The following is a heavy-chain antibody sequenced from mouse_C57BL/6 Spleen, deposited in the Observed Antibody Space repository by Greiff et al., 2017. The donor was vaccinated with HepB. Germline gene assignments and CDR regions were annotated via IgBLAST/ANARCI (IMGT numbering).Heavy chain of an antibody. CDR3: ARKYYYGSSPWYFDV. Sequence: EVQLQQSGPELVKPGASVKMSCKASGYTFTDYNMHWVKQSHGKSLEWIGYINPNNGGTSYNQKFKGKATLTVNKSSSTAYMELRSLTSEDSAVYYCARKYYYGSSPWYFDVWGTGTTVTVSS. V-gene: IGHV1-22*01. D-gene: IGHD1-1*01. J-gene: IGHJ1*03. CDR2: INPNNGGT. CDR1: GYTFTDYN.